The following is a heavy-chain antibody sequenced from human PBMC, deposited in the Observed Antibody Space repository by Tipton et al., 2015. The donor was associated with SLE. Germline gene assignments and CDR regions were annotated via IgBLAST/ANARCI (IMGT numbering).Heavy chain of an antibody. D-gene: IGHD2-21*01. CDR2: INTNTGNP. Sequence: QSGAEVKKPGASVKVSCKASGYTFTSYAMNWVRQAPGQGLEWMGWINTNTGNPTYAQGFTGRFVFSLDTSVSTAYLQISSLKAEDTAVYYCARTPDCGDDCYSRPFWFDPWGQGTLVTVSS. CDR3: ARTPDCGDDCYSRPFWFDP. J-gene: IGHJ5*02. CDR1: GYTFTSYA. V-gene: IGHV7-4-1*02.